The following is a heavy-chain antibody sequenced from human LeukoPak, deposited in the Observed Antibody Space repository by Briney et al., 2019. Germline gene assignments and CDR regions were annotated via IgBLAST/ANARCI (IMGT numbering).Heavy chain of an antibody. CDR2: MNPNSGNT. D-gene: IGHD3-16*02. CDR1: GYTFTSYD. J-gene: IGHJ4*02. Sequence: GASVKVSCKASGYTFTSYDINWVRQATGQGLEWMGWMNPNSGNTGYAQKFQGRVTMTRSTSISTAYMELSSLRSEDTAVYYCARGEDYVWGSYRLPLDYWGQGTLVTVSS. V-gene: IGHV1-8*01. CDR3: ARGEDYVWGSYRLPLDY.